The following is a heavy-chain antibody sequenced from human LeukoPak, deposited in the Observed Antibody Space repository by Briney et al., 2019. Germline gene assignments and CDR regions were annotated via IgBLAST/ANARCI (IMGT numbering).Heavy chain of an antibody. CDR1: GGSISSSNW. D-gene: IGHD3-10*01. Sequence: PSETLSLTCAVSGGSISSSNWWSWVRQPPGKGLEWIGEIYHSGSTNYNPSLKSRVTISVDKSKNQFSLKLSSVTAADTAVYYCARGLFRVPAAVFDYWGQGTLVTVSS. V-gene: IGHV4-4*02. J-gene: IGHJ4*02. CDR3: ARGLFRVPAAVFDY. CDR2: IYHSGST.